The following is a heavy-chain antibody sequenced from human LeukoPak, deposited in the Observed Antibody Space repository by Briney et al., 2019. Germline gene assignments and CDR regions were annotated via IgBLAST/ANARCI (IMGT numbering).Heavy chain of an antibody. D-gene: IGHD4-17*01. CDR3: ARFRHGDYTKLDY. Sequence: GGSLRLSCAASGFTVSSNYMSWVRQAPGKGLEWVSVIYSGGSTYYADSVKGRFTISRDNSKNTLYLQMNSLRAEDTAVYYCARFRHGDYTKLDYWGQGTLVTVSS. CDR1: GFTVSSNY. V-gene: IGHV3-53*01. CDR2: IYSGGST. J-gene: IGHJ4*02.